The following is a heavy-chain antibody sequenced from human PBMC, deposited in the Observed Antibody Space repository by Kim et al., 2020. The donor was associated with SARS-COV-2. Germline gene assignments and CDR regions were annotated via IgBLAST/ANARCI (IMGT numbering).Heavy chain of an antibody. Sequence: ASVKVSCKASGYTFTGYYMHWVRQAPGKGLEWMGWINPNSGGTNYAQKFQGGVTMTRDTSISTAYMELSRLRSDDTAVYYCARGPYYYDSSGYYSFWGQGTLVTVSS. CDR1: GYTFTGYY. V-gene: IGHV1-2*02. CDR2: INPNSGGT. D-gene: IGHD3-22*01. J-gene: IGHJ4*02. CDR3: ARGPYYYDSSGYYSF.